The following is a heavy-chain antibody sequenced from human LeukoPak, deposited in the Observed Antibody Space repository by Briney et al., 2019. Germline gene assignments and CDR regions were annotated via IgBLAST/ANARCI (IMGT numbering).Heavy chain of an antibody. CDR3: ARGLPHYYYYGMDV. J-gene: IGHJ6*02. CDR1: GYTFTSYG. Sequence: ASVKVSCKASGYTFTSYGISWVRHAPGQGLEWMGWISAYNGNTNYAQKLQGRVTMTTDTSTSTAYMELRSLRSDDTAVYYCARGLPHYYYYGMDVWGQGTTVTVSS. CDR2: ISAYNGNT. V-gene: IGHV1-18*01. D-gene: IGHD2-15*01.